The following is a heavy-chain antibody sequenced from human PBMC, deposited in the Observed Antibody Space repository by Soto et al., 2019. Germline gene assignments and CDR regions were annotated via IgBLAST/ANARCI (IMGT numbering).Heavy chain of an antibody. J-gene: IGHJ6*02. CDR1: GYTFTIYG. CDR3: ARVDGYSYGYYGMDF. Sequence: ASVKGSCKASGYTFTIYGISWVRQAPGQGLEWMGWISAYNGNTNYAQKLQGRVTMTTDTSTSTAYMELRSLRSDDTAVYYCARVDGYSYGYYGMDFWGQGTTVTVSS. D-gene: IGHD5-18*01. V-gene: IGHV1-18*01. CDR2: ISAYNGNT.